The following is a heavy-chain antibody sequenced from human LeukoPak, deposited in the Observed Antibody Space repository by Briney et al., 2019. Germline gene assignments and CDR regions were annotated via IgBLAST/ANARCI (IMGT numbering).Heavy chain of an antibody. CDR3: ARVRPHLAYYDYVWGSYRRYWYFDL. CDR2: IYYSGST. J-gene: IGHJ2*01. D-gene: IGHD3-16*02. Sequence: SETLSLTCTVSGGSISSYYWSWIRQPPGKGLEWIGYIYYSGSTNYNPSLKSRVTISVDTSKNQFSLKLSSVTAADTAVYYCARVRPHLAYYDYVWGSYRRYWYFDLWGRGTLVTVSS. CDR1: GGSISSYY. V-gene: IGHV4-59*01.